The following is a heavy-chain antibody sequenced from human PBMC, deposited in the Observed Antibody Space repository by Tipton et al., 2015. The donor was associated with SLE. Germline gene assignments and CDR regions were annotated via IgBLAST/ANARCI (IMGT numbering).Heavy chain of an antibody. D-gene: IGHD4-23*01. J-gene: IGHJ6*02. Sequence: GSLRLSCAASGFTFSSYGMHWVRQAPGKRLVWVSRINSDGSSTSYADSVKGRFTISRDNAKNTLYLQMNSLRAEDTAVYYCARVLVVTLYGMDVWGQGTTVTVSS. CDR2: INSDGSST. V-gene: IGHV3-74*01. CDR1: GFTFSSYG. CDR3: ARVLVVTLYGMDV.